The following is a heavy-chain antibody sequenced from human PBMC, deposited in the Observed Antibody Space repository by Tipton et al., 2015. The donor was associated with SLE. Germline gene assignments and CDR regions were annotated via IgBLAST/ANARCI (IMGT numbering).Heavy chain of an antibody. Sequence: TLSLTCNVSGVSIRSDYWSWIRQPPGKGLEWIGYIYYTGSTNYNPSLKSRVTISVDTSKNQLSLKVRSVTAADTAVYFCARDIAGPGGYYYIDVWGKGTTVSVSS. CDR3: ARDIAGPGGYYYIDV. J-gene: IGHJ6*03. CDR2: IYYTGST. D-gene: IGHD6-13*01. CDR1: GVSIRSDY. V-gene: IGHV4-59*01.